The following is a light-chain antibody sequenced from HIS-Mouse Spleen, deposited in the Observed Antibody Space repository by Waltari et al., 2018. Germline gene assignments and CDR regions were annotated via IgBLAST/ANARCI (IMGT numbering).Light chain of an antibody. CDR2: SNK. Sequence: QSVLTQPPSASGTPGQRVTISCSGSSSNIGSNYVYWYQQLPGTAPKLLIDSNKQRPSGVPDRFSGSKSGTSASLAISGRRSEDEADYYCAAWDDSLSGPVFGGGTKLTVL. CDR1: SSNIGSNY. J-gene: IGLJ3*02. V-gene: IGLV1-47*02. CDR3: AAWDDSLSGPV.